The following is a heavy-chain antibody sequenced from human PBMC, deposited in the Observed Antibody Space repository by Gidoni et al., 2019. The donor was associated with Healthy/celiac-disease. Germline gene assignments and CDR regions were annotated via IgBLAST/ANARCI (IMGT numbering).Heavy chain of an antibody. J-gene: IGHJ5*02. CDR1: GYTPTVLS. CDR2: FDPEDGET. D-gene: IGHD2-15*01. V-gene: IGHV1-24*01. CDR3: ATEGLGYCSGGSCYGGRWFDP. Sequence: QVQLVQSGAEVKKPGASVKVSCTVSGYTPTVLSTPWVRQAPGKGLEWMGGFDPEDGETIYAQKFQGRVTMTEDTSTDTAYMELSSLRSEDTAVYYCATEGLGYCSGGSCYGGRWFDPWGQGTLVTVSS.